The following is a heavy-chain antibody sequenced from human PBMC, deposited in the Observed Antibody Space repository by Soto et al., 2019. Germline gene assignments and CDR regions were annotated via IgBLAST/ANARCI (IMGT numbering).Heavy chain of an antibody. CDR1: GFTFSSYS. Sequence: GGSLRLSCAASGFTFSSYSMNWVRQAPGKGLEWVSYISSSSSTIYYADSVKGRFTISRDNAKNSLYLQMNSLRAEDTAVYYCARPVGGDYVFLFDYWGQGTLVTVSS. CDR3: ARPVGGDYVFLFDY. D-gene: IGHD4-17*01. J-gene: IGHJ4*02. CDR2: ISSSSSTI. V-gene: IGHV3-48*01.